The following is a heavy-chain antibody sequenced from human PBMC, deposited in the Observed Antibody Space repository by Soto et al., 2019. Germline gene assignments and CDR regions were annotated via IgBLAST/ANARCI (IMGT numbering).Heavy chain of an antibody. CDR2: IAPSDSST. J-gene: IGHJ6*02. CDR1: GYSFTTYW. D-gene: IGHD1-1*01. CDR3: ARQEPDDYYYYGIDV. V-gene: IGHV5-10-1*01. Sequence: GECLKSSCKGAGYSFTTYWINWVRQMPGKGLEWMGRIAPSDSSTKYSTSFQGHVTISADNSITTAYLQCSSLKGSDTAMYYCARQEPDDYYYYGIDVWGQRTKVTV.